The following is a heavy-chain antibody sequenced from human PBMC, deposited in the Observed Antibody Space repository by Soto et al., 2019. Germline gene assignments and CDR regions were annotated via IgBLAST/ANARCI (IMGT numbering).Heavy chain of an antibody. Sequence: SETLSLTCTVSGGSISSGDYYWSWIRQPPGKGLEWIGYIYYSGSTYYNPSLKSRVTISVDTSKNQFSLKLSSVTAADTAVYYCARDRDYYASSGSARWGQGTLVTVSS. D-gene: IGHD3-22*01. V-gene: IGHV4-30-4*01. CDR2: IYYSGST. J-gene: IGHJ4*02. CDR1: GGSISSGDYY. CDR3: ARDRDYYASSGSAR.